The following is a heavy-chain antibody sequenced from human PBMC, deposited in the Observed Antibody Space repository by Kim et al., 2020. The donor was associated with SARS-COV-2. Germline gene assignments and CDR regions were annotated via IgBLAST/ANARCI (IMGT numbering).Heavy chain of an antibody. D-gene: IGHD5-18*01. J-gene: IGHJ4*02. CDR3: VNGDARGYSYDYNY. V-gene: IGHV3-64*03. Sequence: YADSGKGRFSISRDNSKNPRYLQMSSLRTEDTAVYYCVNGDARGYSYDYNYWGQGTLVTVSS.